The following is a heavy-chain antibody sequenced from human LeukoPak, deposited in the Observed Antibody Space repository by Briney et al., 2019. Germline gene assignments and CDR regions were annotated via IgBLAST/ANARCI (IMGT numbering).Heavy chain of an antibody. CDR2: IYHSGST. Sequence: SETLSLTCTVSGYSISSGYYWGWIRQPPGKGLEWIGSIYHSGSTYYNPSLESRVTISVDTSKNQFSLKLSSVTAADTAVYYCARDFGVATGWFDPWGQGTPVTVSS. CDR1: GYSISSGYY. CDR3: ARDFGVATGWFDP. J-gene: IGHJ5*02. D-gene: IGHD3-3*01. V-gene: IGHV4-38-2*02.